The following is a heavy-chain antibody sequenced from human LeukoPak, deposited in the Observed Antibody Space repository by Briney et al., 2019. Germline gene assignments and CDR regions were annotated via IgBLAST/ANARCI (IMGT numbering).Heavy chain of an antibody. CDR2: INHSGST. CDR3: ARHYGSESYYDY. D-gene: IGHD3-10*01. CDR1: GGSFSGNY. J-gene: IGHJ4*02. V-gene: IGHV4-34*01. Sequence: PSETLSLTCGVYGGSFSGNYWSWIRQPPGKGLEWIGEINHSGSTNYNPSLKSRVTISVDTSKNQFSLKVSSVTAADTAVYYCARHYGSESYYDYWGQGTPVTVSS.